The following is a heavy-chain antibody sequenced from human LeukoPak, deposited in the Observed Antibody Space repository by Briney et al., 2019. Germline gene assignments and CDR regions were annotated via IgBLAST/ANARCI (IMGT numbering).Heavy chain of an antibody. D-gene: IGHD3-9*01. CDR3: ATYWRYFDWLLSDI. J-gene: IGHJ3*02. CDR1: GFTFGDYW. CDR2: IKQDGSDT. V-gene: IGHV3-7*05. Sequence: GGSLRLSCEASGFTFGDYWMTWVRQAPGKGLECVANIKQDGSDTYYVDSVEGRFTISRDNAKNSLFLQMNSLRAEDTAVYYCATYWRYFDWLLSDIWGLGTMVTVSS.